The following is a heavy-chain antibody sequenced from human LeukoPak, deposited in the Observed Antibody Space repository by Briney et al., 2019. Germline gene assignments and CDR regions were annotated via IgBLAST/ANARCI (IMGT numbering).Heavy chain of an antibody. CDR2: IYSGGST. Sequence: GGSLRLSCAASGFTVSSNYMSWARQAPGKGLEWVSVIYSGGSTYYADSVKGRFTISRDNSKDTLYLQMNSLRAEDTAVYYCARELVPAAVDYYYGMDVWGQGTTVTVSS. V-gene: IGHV3-66*01. D-gene: IGHD2-2*01. J-gene: IGHJ6*02. CDR3: ARELVPAAVDYYYGMDV. CDR1: GFTVSSNY.